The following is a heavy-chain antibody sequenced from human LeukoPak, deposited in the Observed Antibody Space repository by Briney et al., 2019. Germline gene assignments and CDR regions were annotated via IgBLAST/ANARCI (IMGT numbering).Heavy chain of an antibody. CDR1: GFTFSSHS. CDR3: AKVSRYYDSSGYYSNFDY. V-gene: IGHV3-23*01. CDR2: ISGSGGST. D-gene: IGHD3-22*01. J-gene: IGHJ4*02. Sequence: GGSLRLSCAASGFTFSSHSMNWVRQAPGKGLEWVSAISGSGGSTYYADSVKGRFTISRDNSKNTLYLQMNSLRAEDTAVYYCAKVSRYYDSSGYYSNFDYWGQGTLVTVSS.